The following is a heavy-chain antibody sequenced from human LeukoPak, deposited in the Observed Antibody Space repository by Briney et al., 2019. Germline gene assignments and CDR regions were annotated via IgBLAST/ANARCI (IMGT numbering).Heavy chain of an antibody. D-gene: IGHD5-18*01. J-gene: IGHJ4*02. CDR1: GYTFTSYG. Sequence: ASVKVSCKASGYTFTSYGISWGRQAPGQGGEWMGGISAYNGNTNYARKLQGRVTMTTDTSTSTAYMELRSLRSDDTAVYYCARDTDTAMETTGDYWGQGTLVTVSS. CDR3: ARDTDTAMETTGDY. CDR2: ISAYNGNT. V-gene: IGHV1-18*01.